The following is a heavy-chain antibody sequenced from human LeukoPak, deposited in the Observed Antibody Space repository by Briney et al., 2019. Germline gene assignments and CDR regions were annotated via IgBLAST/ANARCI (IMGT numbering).Heavy chain of an antibody. CDR2: ISYDGSNK. CDR1: GSSFSNAW. V-gene: IGHV3-30*18. CDR3: AKPVILAVRIPRGD. Sequence: PGGSLRLSCAVSGSSFSNAWMNWVRQAPGKGLEWVAVISYDGSNKYYADSVKGRFTISRDNSKNTLYLQMNSLRAEDTAVYYCAKPVILAVRIPRGDWGQGTLVTVSS. D-gene: IGHD6-19*01. J-gene: IGHJ4*02.